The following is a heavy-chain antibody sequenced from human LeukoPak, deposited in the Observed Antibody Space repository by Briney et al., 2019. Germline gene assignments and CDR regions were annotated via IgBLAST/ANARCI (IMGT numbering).Heavy chain of an antibody. CDR3: AREPLYDFSPMDV. Sequence: TGGSLRLSCAASGFTFSSSGMHWVRQAPGKRLEWVALIWFDGSNTYYTDSVKGRFTISRDNSRNTLYLQMNSLRAEDTAVYYCAREPLYDFSPMDVWGQGTLVTVSS. D-gene: IGHD3-3*01. J-gene: IGHJ4*02. V-gene: IGHV3-33*01. CDR2: IWFDGSNT. CDR1: GFTFSSSG.